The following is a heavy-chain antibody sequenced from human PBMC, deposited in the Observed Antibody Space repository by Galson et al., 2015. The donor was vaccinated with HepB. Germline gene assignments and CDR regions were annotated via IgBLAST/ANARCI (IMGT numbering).Heavy chain of an antibody. V-gene: IGHV3-74*01. CDR1: GFTFSSYW. CDR2: INSDGSST. CDR3: SRGAAAVRYYYYGMDV. J-gene: IGHJ6*02. D-gene: IGHD6-13*01. Sequence: SLRLSCAASGFTFSSYWMHWVRQAPGKGLVWVSRINSDGSSTSYADSVKGRFTISRDNAKNTLYLQMNSLRAEDTAVYYCSRGAAAVRYYYYGMDVWGQGTTVTVSS.